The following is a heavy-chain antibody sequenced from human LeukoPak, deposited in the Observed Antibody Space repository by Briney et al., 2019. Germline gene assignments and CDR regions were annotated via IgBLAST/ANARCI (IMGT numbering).Heavy chain of an antibody. CDR3: ARDERRVGVATILY. V-gene: IGHV3-48*02. Sequence: PGGSLRLSCAASGFIFSSYSMNWVRQAPGKGLEWVSYISSSSSTIYYADSVKGRFTISRDNAKNSLYLQMNSLRDEDTAVYYCARDERRVGVATILYWGQGTLVTVSS. J-gene: IGHJ4*02. CDR2: ISSSSSTI. CDR1: GFIFSSYS. D-gene: IGHD5-12*01.